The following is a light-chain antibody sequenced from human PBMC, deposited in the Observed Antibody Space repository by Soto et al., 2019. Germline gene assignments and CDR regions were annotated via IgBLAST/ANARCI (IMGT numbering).Light chain of an antibody. CDR2: GAS. V-gene: IGKV1-5*01. CDR3: QQYSSSSPT. J-gene: IGKJ2*01. Sequence: DIQMTQSPSTLSASVGDRVTITCRASQSINSWLAWYQQKPGKAPKLLIYGASSLESGVPSKFSGSGSVTEFTLTIDSLQPDDFAPYYCQQYSSSSPTFGQGTKLEIK. CDR1: QSINSW.